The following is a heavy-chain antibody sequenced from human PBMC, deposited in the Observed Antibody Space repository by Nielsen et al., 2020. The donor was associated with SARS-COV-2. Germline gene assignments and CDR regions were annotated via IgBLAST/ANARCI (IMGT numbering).Heavy chain of an antibody. J-gene: IGHJ4*02. V-gene: IGHV4-59*08. Sequence: GSLRLSCTVSGGSISSYYWSWVRQPPGKRLEWIGYFYYSGTTNFNPSLKSRVSMSVDTSKNQFSLKLMPVTAADTAVYYCASIRSFDYLWGIFPNWGPGTLVTVSS. D-gene: IGHD3-16*01. CDR2: FYYSGTT. CDR1: GGSISSYY. CDR3: ASIRSFDYLWGIFPN.